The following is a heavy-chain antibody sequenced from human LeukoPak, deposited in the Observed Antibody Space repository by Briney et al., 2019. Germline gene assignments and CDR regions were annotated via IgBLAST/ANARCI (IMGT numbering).Heavy chain of an antibody. J-gene: IGHJ6*03. V-gene: IGHV4-4*07. CDR3: ARGGRVTAIFRYYYYYYMDV. CDR2: IYTTGST. CDR1: GDSISTYY. D-gene: IGHD2-21*02. Sequence: PSETLSLTCSVSGDSISTYYWSWIRQPAGKGLEWIGRIYTTGSTNYNPSLKSRVTMSVDTSKNQFSLRLSSVTAADTAVYYCARGGRVTAIFRYYYYYYMDVWGKGTTVTVSS.